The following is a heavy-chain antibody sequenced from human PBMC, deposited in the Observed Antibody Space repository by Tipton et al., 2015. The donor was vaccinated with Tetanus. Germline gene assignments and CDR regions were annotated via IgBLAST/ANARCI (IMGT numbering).Heavy chain of an antibody. CDR3: ASGRSIRHGLDV. CDR1: GYTFTSYG. CDR2: LNPKSGSA. J-gene: IGHJ6*02. Sequence: QLVQSGAEVKKPGAPVKVSCKASGYTFTSYGLNWVRKAAGRGFEWMGWLNPKSGSAAYAPRFQGRVTMTTNASITTAFMEVASLTYEDTAVDYCASGRSIRHGLDVWGHGTSVTVSS. D-gene: IGHD6-6*01. V-gene: IGHV1-8*02.